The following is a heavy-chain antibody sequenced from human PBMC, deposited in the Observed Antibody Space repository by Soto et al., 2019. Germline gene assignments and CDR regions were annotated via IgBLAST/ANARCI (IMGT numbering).Heavy chain of an antibody. J-gene: IGHJ5*02. D-gene: IGHD6-13*01. CDR1: GGTFSSYA. CDR2: IIPIFGTA. V-gene: IGHV1-69*01. Sequence: VQLVQSGAEVKKPGSSVQFSCKASGGTFSSYAISWVRQSPGQGLEWMGGIIPIFGTANYARKFQGRVTITADESTSTAYMELSSLRSEDTAVYYCARVSAAAQSSSRFDPWGQGTLVTVSS. CDR3: ARVSAAAQSSSRFDP.